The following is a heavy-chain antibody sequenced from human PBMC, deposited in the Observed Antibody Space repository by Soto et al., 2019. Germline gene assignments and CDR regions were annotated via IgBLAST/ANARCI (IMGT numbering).Heavy chain of an antibody. Sequence: QVQLVQSGAEVKKPGSSVKVSCKASGGTFSSYSINWVRQAPGQGLEWMGEIIPIFGTANYAQKFQGRVTITADDSASTAYMELSSLRSEDTAVYYCARDGGRHSGGIDYWGQGTLVTVSS. CDR1: GGTFSSYS. V-gene: IGHV1-69*01. J-gene: IGHJ4*02. CDR2: IIPIFGTA. D-gene: IGHD1-26*01. CDR3: ARDGGRHSGGIDY.